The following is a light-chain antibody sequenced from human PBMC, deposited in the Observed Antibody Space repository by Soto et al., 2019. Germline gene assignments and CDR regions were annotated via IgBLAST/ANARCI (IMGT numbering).Light chain of an antibody. CDR1: QSVSSN. J-gene: IGKJ1*01. CDR2: GAS. V-gene: IGKV3-15*01. CDR3: QQYNNWPWT. Sequence: EIVMTQSPATLSVSPGERATLSCRASQSVSSNLAWYQQKPGQAPRFLIYGASTRATGIPARFSGSGSGTEFTLPISSLQSEDFAVYYWQQYNNWPWTFGQGTKVEIK.